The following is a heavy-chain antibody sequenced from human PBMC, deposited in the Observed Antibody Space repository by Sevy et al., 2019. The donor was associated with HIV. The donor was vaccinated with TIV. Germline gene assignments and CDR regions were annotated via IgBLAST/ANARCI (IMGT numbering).Heavy chain of an antibody. CDR3: ARYSVSYRD. V-gene: IGHV3-21*01. CDR2: ITRSSSYK. J-gene: IGHJ4*02. CDR1: GFTFSSYS. D-gene: IGHD1-26*01. Sequence: GGSLRLSCAPSGFTFSSYSMNWVRQAPGKGLEWVSFITRSSSYKYYADSVKGRFTISRDNAKNSLSLQMNSLRAEDTAVYYCARYSVSYRDWGQGTLVTV.